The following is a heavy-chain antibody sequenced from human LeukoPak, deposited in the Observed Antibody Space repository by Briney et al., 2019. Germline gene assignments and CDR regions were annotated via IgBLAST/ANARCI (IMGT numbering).Heavy chain of an antibody. CDR1: GFTFSSYD. V-gene: IGHV3-13*04. Sequence: GGSLRLSCAASGFTFSSYDMHWVRQSTGKGLEWVSLIGTAGDTYYADSVKGRFTISRENAKNSLYLQMNSLRAGDTAVYYCARGYYGSADYWGQGSLVTVSS. J-gene: IGHJ4*02. CDR3: ARGYYGSADY. D-gene: IGHD3-10*01. CDR2: IGTAGDT.